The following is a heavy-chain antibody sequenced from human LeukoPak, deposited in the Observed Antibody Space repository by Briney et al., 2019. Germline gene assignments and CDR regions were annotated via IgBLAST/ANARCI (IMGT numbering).Heavy chain of an antibody. CDR2: IYNSGST. CDR3: AREDGDY. Sequence: SETLSLTCTVSGVSISSYHWSWIRQPPVKGLEWIGYIYNSGSTNYNPSLKSRVTISVDTSKNQVSLKLSSVTAADTAVYYCAREDGDYWGQGILVTVSS. J-gene: IGHJ4*02. CDR1: GVSISSYH. V-gene: IGHV4-59*01.